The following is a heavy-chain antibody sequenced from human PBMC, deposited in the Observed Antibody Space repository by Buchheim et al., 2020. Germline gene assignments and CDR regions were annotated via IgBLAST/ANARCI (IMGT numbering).Heavy chain of an antibody. D-gene: IGHD3-10*01. J-gene: IGHJ4*02. CDR3: AKDRRQAILWFGGLFAPIWDY. CDR1: GFTFSSYA. Sequence: EVQLLESGGGLVQPGGSLRLSCAASGFTFSSYAMSWVRQAPGKGLEWVSAISGSGGSTYYADSVKGRFTISRDNSKNTPYLQMNSLRAEDTAVYYCAKDRRQAILWFGGLFAPIWDYWGQGTL. CDR2: ISGSGGST. V-gene: IGHV3-23*01.